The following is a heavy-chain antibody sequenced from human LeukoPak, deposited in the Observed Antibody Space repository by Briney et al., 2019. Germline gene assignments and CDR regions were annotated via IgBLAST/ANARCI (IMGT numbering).Heavy chain of an antibody. J-gene: IGHJ5*02. D-gene: IGHD5-24*01. CDR1: GFTFSRYW. V-gene: IGHV3-7*01. Sequence: PGGSLRPSCAASGFTFSRYWMTWVRQAPGNGLEWVANRKEDGSEKYYVYSVKGRFTISRDNANNSLYLQMNSLRAEDTAVYYCASTFRRWQQLRRESDNWFDPWGQGTLVTVSS. CDR3: ASTFRRWQQLRRESDNWFDP. CDR2: RKEDGSEK.